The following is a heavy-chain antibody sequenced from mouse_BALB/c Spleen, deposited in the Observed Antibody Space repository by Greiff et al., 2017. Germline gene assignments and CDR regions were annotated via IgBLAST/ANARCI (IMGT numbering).Heavy chain of an antibody. CDR2: IYPSDSYT. J-gene: IGHJ2*01. V-gene: IGHV1-69*02. Sequence: QVQLQQPGAELVRPGASVKLSCKASGYTFTSYWINWVKQRPGQGLEWIGNIYPSDSYTNYNQKFKDKATLTVDKSSSTAYMQLSSLTSEDTAVYYCARGYYGSKFDYWGQGTTLTVSS. CDR3: ARGYYGSKFDY. CDR1: GYTFTSYW. D-gene: IGHD1-1*01.